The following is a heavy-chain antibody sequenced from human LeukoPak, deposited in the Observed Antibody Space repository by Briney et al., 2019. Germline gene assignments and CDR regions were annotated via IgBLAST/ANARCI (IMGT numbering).Heavy chain of an antibody. Sequence: ASVKVSCKASGYTFTGYYMHWVRRAPGQGLEWMGWINPNSGGTNYAQKFQGRVTMTRDTSISTAYMELSRLRSDDTAVYYCARGRGGIVVVPAAIDYWGQGTLVTVSS. CDR2: INPNSGGT. J-gene: IGHJ4*02. CDR1: GYTFTGYY. CDR3: ARGRGGIVVVPAAIDY. D-gene: IGHD2-2*01. V-gene: IGHV1-2*02.